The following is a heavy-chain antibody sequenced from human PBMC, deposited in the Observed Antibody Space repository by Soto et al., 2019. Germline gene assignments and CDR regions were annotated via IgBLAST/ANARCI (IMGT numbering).Heavy chain of an antibody. D-gene: IGHD3-3*01. CDR3: AKDFEGYDFCSGYLRWFDP. J-gene: IGHJ5*02. CDR2: ISGSGGST. V-gene: IGHV3-23*01. CDR1: GFTFSSYA. Sequence: EVQLLESGGGLVQPGGSLRLSCAASGFTFSSYAMSWVRQAPGKGLEWGSAISGSGGSTYYADSVKGRWTTSRDNSKNTLYLQMNSLRDEDTAVYYCAKDFEGYDFCSGYLRWFDPSGQRTMVPVS.